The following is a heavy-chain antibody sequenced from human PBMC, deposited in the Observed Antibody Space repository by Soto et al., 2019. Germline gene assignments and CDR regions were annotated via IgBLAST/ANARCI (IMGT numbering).Heavy chain of an antibody. CDR3: ARERKSAAAQPFDY. Sequence: QVQLVESGGGVVQPGRSLRLSCAASGFTFSSYAMHWVRQAPGKGLEGVAVISYDGSNKYYADSVKGRFTISRVNSKNTLYLQMNSLRAEDTAVYYCARERKSAAAQPFDYWGQGTLVTVSS. V-gene: IGHV3-30-3*01. CDR1: GFTFSSYA. J-gene: IGHJ4*02. D-gene: IGHD2-2*01. CDR2: ISYDGSNK.